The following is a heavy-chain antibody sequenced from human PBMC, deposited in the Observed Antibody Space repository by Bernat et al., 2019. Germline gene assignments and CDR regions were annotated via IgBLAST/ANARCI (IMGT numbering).Heavy chain of an antibody. CDR2: IWSDGNNK. V-gene: IGHV3-33*01. D-gene: IGHD3-22*01. CDR3: ARDNDGSSHYDQFDY. CDR1: GFTFTTYG. Sequence: QVQLVESGGGVVQPGTSLTLSCATSGFTFTTYGIHWVRQAPGKGLEWVAVIWSDGNNKYYVDSVKGLFTISRDNSESTVYLQMNSLRAEDTAVYYCARDNDGSSHYDQFDYWGQGTLVTVSS. J-gene: IGHJ4*02.